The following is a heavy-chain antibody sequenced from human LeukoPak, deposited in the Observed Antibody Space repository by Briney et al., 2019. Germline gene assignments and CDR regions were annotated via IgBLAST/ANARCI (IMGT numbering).Heavy chain of an antibody. Sequence: PGGSLRLSCAASGFTFNTQDMRWVRQAPGKGLEWVSSITIAGGTFYADSVRGRFTISRDNSKNTLDLQMNSLRVEDTAVYYCGKGRVSDWGQETLVTVSS. J-gene: IGHJ4*02. CDR2: ITIAGGT. V-gene: IGHV3-23*01. D-gene: IGHD6-19*01. CDR1: GFTFNTQD. CDR3: GKGRVSD.